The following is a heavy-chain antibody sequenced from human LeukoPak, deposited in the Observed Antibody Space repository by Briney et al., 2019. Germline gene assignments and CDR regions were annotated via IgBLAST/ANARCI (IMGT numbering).Heavy chain of an antibody. Sequence: GGTLRLSCAASGFTFSSFGMHWVRQAPGKGLEWVAVIWYDGSNKYYADSVKGRFTISRDYSKNTVYLQMNSLRAEDTAVYYCAREASVLASIPYDYWGQGTLVTVSS. D-gene: IGHD5-24*01. V-gene: IGHV3-33*01. CDR2: IWYDGSNK. CDR1: GFTFSSFG. CDR3: AREASVLASIPYDY. J-gene: IGHJ4*02.